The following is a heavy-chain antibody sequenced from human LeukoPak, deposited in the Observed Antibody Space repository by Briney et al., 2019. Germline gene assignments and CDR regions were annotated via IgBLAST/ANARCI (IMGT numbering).Heavy chain of an antibody. D-gene: IGHD3-22*01. CDR2: VSNSGNT. J-gene: IGHJ4*02. V-gene: IGHV4-59*08. CDR1: GGSFRSYY. CDR3: APRAFYESSGLDF. Sequence: SETLSLTCILSGGSFRSYYWTWIRQPPGKGLEWIGHVSNSGNTKYNPSLKSRVTISIDTSKKHFSLKLSSVSAAHTAVYYCAPRAFYESSGLDFWLQGILVTVSS.